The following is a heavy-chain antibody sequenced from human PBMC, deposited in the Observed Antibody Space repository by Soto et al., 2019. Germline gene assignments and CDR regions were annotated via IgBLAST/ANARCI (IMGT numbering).Heavy chain of an antibody. D-gene: IGHD2-21*01. CDR2: FYYTGST. CDR3: ARAGAVVGDYFDS. J-gene: IGHJ4*02. V-gene: IGHV4-61*03. CDR1: GGSVSSGNFY. Sequence: SETLSLTCTVSGGSVSSGNFYWSWVRQPPGKGLEWIGYFYYTGSTSYNPSLKSRVTISSDTSKNHFSVKIKSVTAADTAVYFCARAGAVVGDYFDSWGQGALVTVSS.